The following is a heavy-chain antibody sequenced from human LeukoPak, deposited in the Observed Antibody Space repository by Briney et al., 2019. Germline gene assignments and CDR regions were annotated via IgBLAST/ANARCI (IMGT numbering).Heavy chain of an antibody. CDR1: GFSFNNNA. J-gene: IGHJ3*01. CDR2: INGGGDAT. V-gene: IGHV3-23*01. D-gene: IGHD2-2*01. CDR3: ARCTASCYANAFDV. Sequence: GGSLRLSCAASGFSFNNNAMSWVRQAPGKGLEWVSAINGGGDATEYADSVKGLFTISRDNSKKTLYLQMNSLRPEDTAVYYCARCTASCYANAFDVWGQGTLLTVSS.